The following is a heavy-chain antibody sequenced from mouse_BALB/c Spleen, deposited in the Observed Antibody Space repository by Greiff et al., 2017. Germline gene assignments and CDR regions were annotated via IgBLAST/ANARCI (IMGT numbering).Heavy chain of an antibody. CDR2: ISSGSSTI. Sequence: EVHLVESGGGLVQPGGSRKLSCAASGFTFSSFGMHWVRQAPEKGLEWVAYISSGSSTIYYADTVKGRFTISRDNPKNTLFLQMTSLRSEDTAMYYCARPYYGSSYDYAMDYWGQGTSVTVSS. CDR1: GFTFSSFG. D-gene: IGHD1-1*01. V-gene: IGHV5-17*02. CDR3: ARPYYGSSYDYAMDY. J-gene: IGHJ4*01.